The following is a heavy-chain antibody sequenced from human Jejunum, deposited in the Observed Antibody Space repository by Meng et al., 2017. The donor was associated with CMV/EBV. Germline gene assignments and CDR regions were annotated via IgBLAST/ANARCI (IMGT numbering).Heavy chain of an antibody. CDR1: SNFG. Sequence: SNFGMTGVRQAPGKGLEWVSGISASGVSRYYADSVKGRFTLSRDNSRNTVYLHMDRLSADDTAVYYCAKLAFYDTSGYYVVDYFDFWGQGTLVTVSS. CDR2: ISASGVSR. V-gene: IGHV3-23*01. J-gene: IGHJ4*02. D-gene: IGHD3-22*01. CDR3: AKLAFYDTSGYYVVDYFDF.